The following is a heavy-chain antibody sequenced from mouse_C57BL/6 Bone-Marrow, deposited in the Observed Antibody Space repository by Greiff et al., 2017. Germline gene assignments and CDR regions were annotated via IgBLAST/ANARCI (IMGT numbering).Heavy chain of an antibody. CDR3: RHRHYAMNN. J-gene: IGHJ4*01. CDR1: GYTFTSYW. V-gene: IGHV1-69*01. Sequence: QVQLQQPGAELVMPGASVKLSCKASGYTFTSYWMHWVKQRPGQGLEWIGEIDPSDSYTNYNQKFKGKATLTVDKSSSTAYMQLSSLTSEDSAVFYCRHRHYAMNNWGRETPVTVSS. CDR2: IDPSDSYT.